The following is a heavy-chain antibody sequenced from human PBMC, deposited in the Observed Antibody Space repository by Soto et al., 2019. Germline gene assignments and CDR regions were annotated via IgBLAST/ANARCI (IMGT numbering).Heavy chain of an antibody. Sequence: SETLSLTCTVSGGSISSGDYYWSWIRQPPGKGLEWIGYIYYSGSTYYNPSLKSRVTISVDTSKNQFSLKLSSVTAADTAVYYCDRARSPTYYDFWSGYLVGSNWFDPWGQGTLVTVSS. CDR3: DRARSPTYYDFWSGYLVGSNWFDP. J-gene: IGHJ5*02. D-gene: IGHD3-3*01. CDR2: IYYSGST. CDR1: GGSISSGDYY. V-gene: IGHV4-30-4*01.